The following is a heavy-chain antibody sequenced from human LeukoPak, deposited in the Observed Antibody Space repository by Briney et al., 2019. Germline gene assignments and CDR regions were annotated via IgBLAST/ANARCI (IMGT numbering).Heavy chain of an antibody. CDR1: GFTVSSNY. CDR3: ARHDSGYGPFDY. J-gene: IGHJ4*02. D-gene: IGHD3-22*01. CDR2: IYSGGST. Sequence: GGSLRLSCVVSGFTVSSNYMSWVRQAPGKGLEWVSVIYSGGSTYYADSVKGRFTISKGNYEDTVYLQMNSLRAENTAVYYCARHDSGYGPFDYWGQGTLVTVSS. V-gene: IGHV3-53*01.